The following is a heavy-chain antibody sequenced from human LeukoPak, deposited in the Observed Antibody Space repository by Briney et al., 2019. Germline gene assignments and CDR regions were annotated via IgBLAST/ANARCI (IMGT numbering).Heavy chain of an antibody. J-gene: IGHJ4*02. D-gene: IGHD6-6*01. CDR1: GYTFSGYY. Sequence: AEVKVSCKASGYTFSGYYMHWVRQAPGQGLEWMGWINPYSGGTNYTQKFQGRVTMTRDTSISTAYMELIRLRSADTAVYYCARVGRAFTARSSFFDYWGQGTLVTVSS. CDR2: INPYSGGT. CDR3: ARVGRAFTARSSFFDY. V-gene: IGHV1-2*02.